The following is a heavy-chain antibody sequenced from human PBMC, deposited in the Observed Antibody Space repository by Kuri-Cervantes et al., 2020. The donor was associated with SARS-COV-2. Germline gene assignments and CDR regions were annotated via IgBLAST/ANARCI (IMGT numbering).Heavy chain of an antibody. Sequence: GESLKISCAASGFTFSSYGMHWVRQAPGKGLEWVAFIRYDGSNKYYADSVKDRFTISRDNSKNTLYLQMNSLRAEDTAVYYCASGSITIFGVVTTGFDYWGQGTLVTVSS. D-gene: IGHD3-3*01. CDR3: ASGSITIFGVVTTGFDY. V-gene: IGHV3-30*02. CDR2: IRYDGSNK. J-gene: IGHJ4*02. CDR1: GFTFSSYG.